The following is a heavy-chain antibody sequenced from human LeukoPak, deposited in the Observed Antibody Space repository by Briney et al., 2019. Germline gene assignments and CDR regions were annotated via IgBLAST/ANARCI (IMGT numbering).Heavy chain of an antibody. D-gene: IGHD4-17*01. Sequence: PSETLSLTCTVSGGSISSGGYYWSWIRQHPGKGLEWIGYIYYSGSTYYNPSLKSRVTISVDTSKNQFSLKLSSVTAADTAVYYCARERPKGYGDYVGSWFDPWGQGTLVTVSS. CDR1: GGSISSGGYY. V-gene: IGHV4-31*03. J-gene: IGHJ5*02. CDR2: IYYSGST. CDR3: ARERPKGYGDYVGSWFDP.